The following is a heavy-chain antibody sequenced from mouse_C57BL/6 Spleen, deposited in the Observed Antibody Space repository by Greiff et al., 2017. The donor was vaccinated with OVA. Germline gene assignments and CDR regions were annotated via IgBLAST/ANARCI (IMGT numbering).Heavy chain of an antibody. CDR3: ARDNDYSNYVGDYFDY. J-gene: IGHJ2*01. CDR2: ISDGGSYT. D-gene: IGHD2-5*01. V-gene: IGHV5-4*01. CDR1: GFTFSSYA. Sequence: EVKVVESGGGLVKPGGSLKLSCAASGFTFSSYAMSWVSQTPEKRLEWVATISDGGSYTYYPDNVKGRFTISRDNAKTNPSLQMSHLKSEHTAMYYCARDNDYSNYVGDYFDYWGQGTTLTVSS.